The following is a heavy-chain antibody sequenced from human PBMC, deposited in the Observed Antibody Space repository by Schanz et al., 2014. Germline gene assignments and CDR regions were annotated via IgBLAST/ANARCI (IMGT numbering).Heavy chain of an antibody. D-gene: IGHD3-10*01. CDR1: RFTFSSYS. CDR2: ITASGDYM. J-gene: IGHJ4*02. CDR3: ARGPDYGSGSYSSY. V-gene: IGHV3-21*01. Sequence: EEQLVESGGGLVKPGGSLRLSCEASRFTFSSYSFNWVRQAPGKGLEWVSSITASGDYMHYADSVKGRFTISRDNARNSLYLQMNNLRVEDTAVYYCARGPDYGSGSYSSYWGQGTLVTVSS.